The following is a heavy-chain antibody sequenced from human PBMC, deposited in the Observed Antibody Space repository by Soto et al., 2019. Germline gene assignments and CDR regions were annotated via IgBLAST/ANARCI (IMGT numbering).Heavy chain of an antibody. V-gene: IGHV3-30-3*01. CDR2: ISFDGSNK. CDR3: ARDVGYSYRTGYGLDV. Sequence: VGSLRLSCEASGFNFGSYAMHWVCQTPGKGLEWVAVISFDGSNKFYAESVKGRITISRDNSKNTLFLQMNSLRPEDTAVYYCARDVGYSYRTGYGLDVWGQGTTVTVSS. J-gene: IGHJ6*02. D-gene: IGHD5-18*01. CDR1: GFNFGSYA.